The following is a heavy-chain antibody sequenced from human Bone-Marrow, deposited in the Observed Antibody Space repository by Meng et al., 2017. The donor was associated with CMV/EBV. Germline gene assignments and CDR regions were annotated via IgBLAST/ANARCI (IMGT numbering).Heavy chain of an antibody. Sequence: GESLKIACAASGFTFSDYYMSWIRQAPGKGLEWVSYISSSGSTIYYADSVKGRFTISRDNAKNSLYLQMNSLRAEDTAVYYCAKDRILDLDYWGQGTLVTVSS. V-gene: IGHV3-11*04. CDR1: GFTFSDYY. D-gene: IGHD1-1*01. CDR2: ISSSGSTI. J-gene: IGHJ4*02. CDR3: AKDRILDLDY.